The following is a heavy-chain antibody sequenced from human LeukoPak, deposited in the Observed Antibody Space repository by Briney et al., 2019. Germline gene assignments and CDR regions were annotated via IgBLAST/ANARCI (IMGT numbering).Heavy chain of an antibody. CDR2: ISGSGRTI. CDR1: GFTFSSYS. D-gene: IGHD6-19*01. J-gene: IGHJ4*02. V-gene: IGHV3-48*04. CDR3: ARLDASGLDY. Sequence: GGSLRLSCAASGFTFSSYSMNWVRQAPGKELEWVSYISGSGRTIYYANSVKGRFTISRDNAKNSLYLQMNSLRADDTAVYYCARLDASGLDYWGQGTLVTVSS.